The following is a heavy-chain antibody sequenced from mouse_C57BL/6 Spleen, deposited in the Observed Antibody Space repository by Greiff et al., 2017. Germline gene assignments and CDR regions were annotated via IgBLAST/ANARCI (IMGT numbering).Heavy chain of an antibody. V-gene: IGHV1-69*01. D-gene: IGHD1-1*01. Sequence: QVQLQQPGAELVMPGASVKLSCKASGYTFTSYWMHWVKQRPGQGLEWIGEIDPSASYTNYNQKFKGQSTLTVDKSSSTAYMQLSSLTSEDSAVYYCARFYVDAMDYWGQGTSVTVSS. CDR3: ARFYVDAMDY. CDR2: IDPSASYT. J-gene: IGHJ4*01. CDR1: GYTFTSYW.